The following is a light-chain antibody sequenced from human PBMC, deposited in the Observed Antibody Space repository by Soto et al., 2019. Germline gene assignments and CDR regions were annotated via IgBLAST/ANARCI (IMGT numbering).Light chain of an antibody. J-gene: IGLJ1*01. CDR2: EVS. CDR3: TSYTGDDFTFV. CDR1: SSDIGTYDY. V-gene: IGLV2-8*01. Sequence: QSVLTQPPSASGSLGQSVTISCTGTSSDIGTYDYVSWYQQRPGRAPKLIIFEVSKRPSGVPDRFSGSKSGNTASLIVSGLQPDDEAEYHCTSYTGDDFTFVFGTGTKVTVL.